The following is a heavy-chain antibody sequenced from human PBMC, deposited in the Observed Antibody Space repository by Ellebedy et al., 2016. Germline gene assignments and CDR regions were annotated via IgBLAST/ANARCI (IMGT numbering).Heavy chain of an antibody. V-gene: IGHV3-11*05. CDR2: ISPNSGYT. Sequence: GESLKISCAASGFIFSDYYMNWIRQVPGKGLEWVSYISPNSGYTNYVDSVKGRFTISRDNADNSLYLQMNSLRAEDTAVYYCARVLRFFEWLSYPPLVRFDYWGQGTLVTVSS. CDR3: ARVLRFFEWLSYPPLVRFDY. CDR1: GFIFSDYY. J-gene: IGHJ4*02. D-gene: IGHD3-3*01.